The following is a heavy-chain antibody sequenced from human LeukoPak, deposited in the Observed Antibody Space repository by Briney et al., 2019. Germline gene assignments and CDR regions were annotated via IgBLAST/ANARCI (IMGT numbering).Heavy chain of an antibody. CDR1: GFTVSSNY. Sequence: TGGSLRLSCAASGFTVSSNYMSWVRQAPGKGLVWVSRINSDGSSTSYADSVKGRFTISRDNAKNTLYLQMNSLRAEDTAVYYCARVVGATGRAFDIWGQGTMVTVSS. D-gene: IGHD1-26*01. V-gene: IGHV3-74*01. CDR2: INSDGSST. CDR3: ARVVGATGRAFDI. J-gene: IGHJ3*02.